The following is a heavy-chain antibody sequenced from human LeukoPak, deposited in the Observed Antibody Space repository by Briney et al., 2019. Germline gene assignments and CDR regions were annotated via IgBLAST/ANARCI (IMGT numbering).Heavy chain of an antibody. J-gene: IGHJ6*02. D-gene: IGHD6-13*01. V-gene: IGHV3-21*01. Sequence: GGSLRLSCAASGFTFSSYSMNWVRQAPGKGLEWVSSISSSSSYIYYADSVKGRFTISRDNAKNSPYLQMNSLRAEDTAVYYCARDVAAAVGVLDVWGQGTTVTVSS. CDR3: ARDVAAAVGVLDV. CDR2: ISSSSSYI. CDR1: GFTFSSYS.